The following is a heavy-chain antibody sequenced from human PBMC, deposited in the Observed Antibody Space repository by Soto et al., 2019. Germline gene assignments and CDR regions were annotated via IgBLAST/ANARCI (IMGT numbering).Heavy chain of an antibody. Sequence: SETLSLTCAVYGGSFSGYYLSWIRQSPGKGLEWIGEINHSGSSISNPSLKSRVTISVDTSKNQFSLKLRSVTAADTAAYYCARGISLIVEVHRDAPDKYYFDSWSQGTMVTVS. D-gene: IGHD2-15*01. CDR1: GGSFSGYY. CDR3: ARGISLIVEVHRDAPDKYYFDS. V-gene: IGHV4-34*01. J-gene: IGHJ4*02. CDR2: INHSGSS.